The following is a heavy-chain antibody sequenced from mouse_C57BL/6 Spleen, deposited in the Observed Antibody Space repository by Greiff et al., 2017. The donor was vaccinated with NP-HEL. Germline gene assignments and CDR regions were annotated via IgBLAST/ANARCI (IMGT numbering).Heavy chain of an antibody. D-gene: IGHD4-1*01. CDR1: GYTFTDYD. CDR3: ERRDWVVAY. V-gene: IGHV1-81*01. J-gene: IGHJ3*01. Sequence: QVQLQQSGAELARPGASVKLSCKASGYTFTDYDIRWVKQRPGQGLEWIGEIYPESGSTSYNEKFKGKATLTADKSSSTAYMELRSLTSEDSAVCVCERRDWVVAYWGQGTLVTVSA. CDR2: IYPESGST.